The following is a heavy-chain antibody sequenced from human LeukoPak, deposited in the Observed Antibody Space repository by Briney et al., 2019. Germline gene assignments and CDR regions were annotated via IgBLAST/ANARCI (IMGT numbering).Heavy chain of an antibody. Sequence: ASVKVSCKASGYSFTSYYIHWVRQAPGQGLELMGIINPSGGSTSYAQKFQGRVIMTRDTSTSTVYMDLSSLRAEDTAVYYCATDGSSTDDYYFDYWGQGTLVTVSS. J-gene: IGHJ4*02. CDR2: INPSGGST. V-gene: IGHV1-46*01. CDR3: ATDGSSTDDYYFDY. D-gene: IGHD2-2*01. CDR1: GYSFTSYY.